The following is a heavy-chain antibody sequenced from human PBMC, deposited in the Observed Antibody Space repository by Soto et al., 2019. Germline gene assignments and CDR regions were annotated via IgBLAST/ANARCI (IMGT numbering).Heavy chain of an antibody. D-gene: IGHD1-7*01. CDR2: ISYDGSNK. V-gene: IGHV3-30-3*01. J-gene: IGHJ5*02. CDR3: ARAKPYYNWNYFSWFDP. Sequence: GGSLRLSCAASGFTFSSYAMHWVRQAPGKGLERVAVISYDGSNKYYADSVKGRFTISRDNSKNTLYLQMNSLRAEDTAVYYCARAKPYYNWNYFSWFDPWGQGTLVTVS. CDR1: GFTFSSYA.